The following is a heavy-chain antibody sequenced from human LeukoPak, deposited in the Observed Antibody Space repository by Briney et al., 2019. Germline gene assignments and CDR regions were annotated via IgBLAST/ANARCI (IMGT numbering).Heavy chain of an antibody. CDR1: GVSFIDYT. Sequence: GASVKVSCKASGVSFIDYTINWVRQAPGQGLEWMGAIIPISGTTNYAQRLQGRVTLTMDDSVTTAFMEMSSLRSEDTAVYYCASRFTARQLVPADYYHMDVWGKGTTVFVSS. V-gene: IGHV1-69*05. CDR2: IIPISGTT. D-gene: IGHD6-13*01. J-gene: IGHJ6*03. CDR3: ASRFTARQLVPADYYHMDV.